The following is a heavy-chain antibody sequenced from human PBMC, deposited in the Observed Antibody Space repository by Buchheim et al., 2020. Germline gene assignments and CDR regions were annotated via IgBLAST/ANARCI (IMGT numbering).Heavy chain of an antibody. J-gene: IGHJ4*02. CDR2: INPDGSER. CDR3: ARHRGIAL. D-gene: IGHD3-16*02. Sequence: EVQLVESGGGLVQPGGSLRLSCAASGFTFSNSWMNWVRQAPGPGLEWVANINPDGSERYYVDSVKGRFTISRDNAKNSLDLQMNDLRAEDTAVYYCARHRGIALWGRGTL. CDR1: GFTFSNSW. V-gene: IGHV3-7*01.